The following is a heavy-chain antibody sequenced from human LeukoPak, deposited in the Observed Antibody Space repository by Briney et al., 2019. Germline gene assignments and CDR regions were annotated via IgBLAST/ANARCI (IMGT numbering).Heavy chain of an antibody. CDR1: GFTLSSYA. CDR3: AKVMAVATITYGFDY. V-gene: IGHV3-23*01. J-gene: IGHJ4*02. CDR2: ISVSGNT. Sequence: GGSLRLSCAASGFTLSSYAMSWVRQAPGKGLEWVSAISVSGNTYHADSVKGRFTISRDNSKNTLYLQMNSLRAEDTAVYYCAKVMAVATITYGFDYWGQGTLVTVSS. D-gene: IGHD5-12*01.